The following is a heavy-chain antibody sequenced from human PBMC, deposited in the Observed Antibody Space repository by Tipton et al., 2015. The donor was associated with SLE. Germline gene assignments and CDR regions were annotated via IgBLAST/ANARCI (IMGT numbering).Heavy chain of an antibody. J-gene: IGHJ4*02. Sequence: SGFTFSSYAMHWVRQAPGKGLEWVAVISYDGNNKYYADSVKGRFTISRDNSKNTLYLQMNSLRAEDTAVYYCAKGGGIYEQLVLDYWGQGTLVTVSS. D-gene: IGHD6-6*01. CDR1: GFTFSSYA. CDR3: AKGGGIYEQLVLDY. CDR2: ISYDGNNK. V-gene: IGHV3-30-3*02.